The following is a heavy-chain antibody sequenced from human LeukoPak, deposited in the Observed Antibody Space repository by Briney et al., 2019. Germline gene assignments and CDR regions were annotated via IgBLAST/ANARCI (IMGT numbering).Heavy chain of an antibody. J-gene: IGHJ4*02. D-gene: IGHD3-22*01. CDR1: GGSFSGYY. CDR2: INHSGST. CDR3: ARDSFDYYDSSGSPDY. V-gene: IGHV4-34*01. Sequence: PSETLSLTCAVYGGSFSGYYWSWIRQPPGKGLEWIGGINHSGSTNYNPSLKSRVTISVDTSKNQFSLKLSSVTAADTAVYYCARDSFDYYDSSGSPDYWGQGTLVTVSS.